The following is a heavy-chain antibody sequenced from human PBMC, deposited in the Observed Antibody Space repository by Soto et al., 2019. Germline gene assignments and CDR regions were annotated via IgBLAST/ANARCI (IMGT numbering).Heavy chain of an antibody. CDR1: GGSFSGYY. CDR3: ARVDSSSWTLGY. Sequence: QVQLQQWGAGLLKPSETLSLTCAVYGGSFSGYYWSWIRQPPGKGLEWIGEINHSGSTNYHPSLKSRVTISVDTSKNQFSLKLSSVTAADTAVYYCARVDSSSWTLGYWGQGTLVTVSS. V-gene: IGHV4-34*01. J-gene: IGHJ4*02. CDR2: INHSGST. D-gene: IGHD6-13*01.